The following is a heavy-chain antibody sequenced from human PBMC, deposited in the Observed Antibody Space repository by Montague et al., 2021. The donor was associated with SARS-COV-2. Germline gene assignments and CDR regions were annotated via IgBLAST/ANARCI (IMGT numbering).Heavy chain of an antibody. V-gene: IGHV4-4*07. CDR1: GGSISGYY. J-gene: IGHJ4*02. CDR3: VRDQGRSNWNYPDY. CDR2: IYNSGST. D-gene: IGHD1-20*01. Sequence: SETLSLTCTVSGGSISGYYWSWFRQSAGKGLEWIGRIYNSGSTSYNPSLKSRVTMSVGTSKNQFSLKLSPVTAADTAVYYCVRDQGRSNWNYPDYWGQGTLVTVSS.